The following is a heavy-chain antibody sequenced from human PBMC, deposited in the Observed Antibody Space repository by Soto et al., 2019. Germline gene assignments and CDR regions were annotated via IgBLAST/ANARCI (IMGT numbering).Heavy chain of an antibody. V-gene: IGHV3-30*18. CDR3: AKDGGYSYGYVYFYYYYGMDV. CDR1: GFTFSSYG. D-gene: IGHD5-18*01. Sequence: QVQLVESGGGVVQPGRSLRLSCAASGFTFSSYGMHWVRQAPGKGLEWVAVISYDGSNKYYADSVKGRFTISRDNSKNTLYLQMNSLRAEDTAVYYCAKDGGYSYGYVYFYYYYGMDVWGQGTTVTVSS. CDR2: ISYDGSNK. J-gene: IGHJ6*02.